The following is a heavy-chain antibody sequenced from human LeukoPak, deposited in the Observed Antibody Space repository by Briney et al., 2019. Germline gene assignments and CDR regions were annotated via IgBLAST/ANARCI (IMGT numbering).Heavy chain of an antibody. D-gene: IGHD3-3*01. V-gene: IGHV4-59*01. Sequence: NPSETLSLTCTVSGGSISSYYWSWIRQPPGKGLEWIGYIYYCGSTNYNPSLKSRVTISVDTSKNQFSLKLSSVTAADTAVYYCAGQYYDFWSGYDYYYYYMDVWGKGTTVTVSS. CDR3: AGQYYDFWSGYDYYYYYMDV. CDR1: GGSISSYY. CDR2: IYYCGST. J-gene: IGHJ6*03.